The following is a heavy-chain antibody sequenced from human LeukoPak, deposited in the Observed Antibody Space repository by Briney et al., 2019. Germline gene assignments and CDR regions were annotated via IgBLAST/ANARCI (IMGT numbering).Heavy chain of an antibody. Sequence: SETLSLTCAVYGGSFRGCYWCWLRQPPGKGLEGIGEMSHSGSTNYNRSLKGRVPISVDTFKNQFSSKLSLVAAADTGVFYCWRARFYYFWSGSHYMDVWGKGTTVTVSS. CDR2: MSHSGST. J-gene: IGHJ6*03. CDR1: GGSFRGCY. D-gene: IGHD3-3*01. CDR3: WRARFYYFWSGSHYMDV. V-gene: IGHV4-34*01.